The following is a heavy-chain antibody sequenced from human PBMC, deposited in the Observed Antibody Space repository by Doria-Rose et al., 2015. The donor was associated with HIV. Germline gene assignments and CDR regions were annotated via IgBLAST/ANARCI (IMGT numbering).Heavy chain of an antibody. CDR1: GASVSSRGYY. CDR2: TYYTGTS. J-gene: IGHJ4*02. CDR3: ARMGSYRELDY. Sequence: SGASVSSRGYYWTWIRQVPGKGLESLGYTYYTGTSDYSPSLKSRLNMAVDTSKNQFSLKLSFVTVADTAVYYCARMGSYRELDYWGQGALVIVSA. D-gene: IGHD3-3*01. V-gene: IGHV4-31*02.